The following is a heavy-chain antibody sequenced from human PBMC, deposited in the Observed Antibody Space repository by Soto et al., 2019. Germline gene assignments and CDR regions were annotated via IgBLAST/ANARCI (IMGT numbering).Heavy chain of an antibody. CDR1: GFTFSSYG. V-gene: IGHV3-30*03. J-gene: IGHJ4*02. Sequence: GGSLRLSCTASGFTFSSYGMHWVRQAPGKGLEWVAVISYDGSNKYYADSVKGRFTISRDNSKNTLYLQMNSLRAEDTAVYYCETAGEVDHQSGIDYWGQGTLVTVSS. D-gene: IGHD7-27*01. CDR3: ETAGEVDHQSGIDY. CDR2: ISYDGSNK.